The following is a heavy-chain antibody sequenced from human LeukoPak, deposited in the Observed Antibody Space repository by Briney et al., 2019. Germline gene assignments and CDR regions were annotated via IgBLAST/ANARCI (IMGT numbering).Heavy chain of an antibody. CDR1: GFTFSSYG. J-gene: IGHJ4*02. CDR3: AKGGGSGSEFDY. CDR2: IRFDGSKK. V-gene: IGHV3-30*02. D-gene: IGHD3-10*01. Sequence: GGSLRLSCAAPGFTFSSYGMHWVRQAPGKGLEWVAFIRFDGSKKYYADSVKGRFTISRDNSKNTLYLQMNSLRDDDTAVYYCAKGGGSGSEFDYWGQGTLVTVSS.